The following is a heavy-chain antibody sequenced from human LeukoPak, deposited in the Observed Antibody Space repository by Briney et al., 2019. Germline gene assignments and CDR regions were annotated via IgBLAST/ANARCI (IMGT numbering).Heavy chain of an antibody. CDR2: IHQSGST. CDR1: GGSLSTYY. J-gene: IGHJ6*02. V-gene: IGHV4-59*12. CDR3: SREQYTSGGSGWFGMDV. Sequence: SETLSLTCSVSGGSLSTYYWTWTRQPPGKGLEWIGFIHQSGSTEYNPSLKSRVTMSLDTSRNHFSLKMSTVTAADTAVYYCSREQYTSGGSGWFGMDVWGQGTTVTVSS. D-gene: IGHD6-19*01.